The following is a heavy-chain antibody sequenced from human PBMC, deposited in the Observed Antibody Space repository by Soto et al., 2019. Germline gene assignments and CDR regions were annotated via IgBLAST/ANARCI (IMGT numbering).Heavy chain of an antibody. V-gene: IGHV3-30*18. D-gene: IGHD6-19*01. Sequence: GGSLRLSCVASGFTFSTNGMHWVRQAPGKGLEWVAMISYDGTSTYYADSVKGRFTISRDNSKNTLYLVMDSLRAEDTAVYFCAKDLYNSGWYNYFDPWGQGTPVTVSS. J-gene: IGHJ5*02. CDR3: AKDLYNSGWYNYFDP. CDR2: ISYDGTST. CDR1: GFTFSTNG.